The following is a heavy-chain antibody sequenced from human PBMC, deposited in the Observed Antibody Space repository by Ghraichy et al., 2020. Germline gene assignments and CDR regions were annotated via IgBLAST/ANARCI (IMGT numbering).Heavy chain of an antibody. J-gene: IGHJ5*02. V-gene: IGHV4-31*03. CDR1: GGSISSGGYY. D-gene: IGHD5-18*01. CDR3: ARYTYGHSWFDP. CDR2: IFYSGSS. Sequence: SETLSLTCTVSGGSISSGGYYWSWIRQHPGKGLEWIGYIFYSGSSYYNPSLKSRVTISVDTSKNQFSLKLSSVTAADTAVYYCARYTYGHSWFDPWGQEPWSPSPQ.